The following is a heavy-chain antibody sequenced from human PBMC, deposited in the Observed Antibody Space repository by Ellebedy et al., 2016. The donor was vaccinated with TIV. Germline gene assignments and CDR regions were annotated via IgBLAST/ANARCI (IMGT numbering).Heavy chain of an antibody. D-gene: IGHD6-6*01. Sequence: PGGSLRLSCAASGITFSNYGMHWVRQAPGKGLEWMAFISHGGSVKYYADSVKGRFTISRDSPRNTLYLQMNSLRAEDTALYYCATDGYTSSHVIAVWGQGTMVTVSS. CDR1: GITFSNYG. CDR3: ATDGYTSSHVIAV. J-gene: IGHJ3*01. V-gene: IGHV3-30*02. CDR2: ISHGGSVK.